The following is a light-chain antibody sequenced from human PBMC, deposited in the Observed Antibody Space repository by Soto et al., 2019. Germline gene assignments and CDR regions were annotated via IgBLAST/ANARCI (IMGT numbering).Light chain of an antibody. CDR2: GAA. CDR3: QQYNQWPLT. Sequence: ETVMTQSPVTLSVSPGQRVTLSCRASQSVTSDLAWYQQRPGPAPRLLIYGAATRATGIPARFSGSGSGTEFTLTISSLQSEYFALYYCQQYNQWPLTFGGGTKVEIK. J-gene: IGKJ4*01. V-gene: IGKV3-15*01. CDR1: QSVTSD.